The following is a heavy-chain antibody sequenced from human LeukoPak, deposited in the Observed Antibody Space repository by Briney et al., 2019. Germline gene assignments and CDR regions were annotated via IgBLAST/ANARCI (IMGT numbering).Heavy chain of an antibody. CDR2: IYYSGST. Sequence: RASETLSLTCTVSGGSISSHYWSWIRQPPGKGLEWIGYIYYSGSTNYNPSLKSRVTISVDTSKNQFSLKLSSVTAADTAVYYCARGEIRDGYNPPYSDYWGQGTLVTVSS. CDR1: GGSISSHY. J-gene: IGHJ4*02. D-gene: IGHD5-24*01. V-gene: IGHV4-59*11. CDR3: ARGEIRDGYNPPYSDY.